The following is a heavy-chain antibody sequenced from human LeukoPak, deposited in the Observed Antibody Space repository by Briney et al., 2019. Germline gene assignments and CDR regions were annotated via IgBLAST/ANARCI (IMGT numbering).Heavy chain of an antibody. CDR2: ISGSGGST. CDR3: ATAANYDSSGYYSY. V-gene: IGHV3-23*01. Sequence: GRSLRLSCAASGFTFSSYAMSWVRQAPGKGLEWVSAISGSGGSTYYADSVKGRFTISRDNSKNTLYLQMNSLRAEDTAVYYCATAANYDSSGYYSYWGQGTLVTVSS. CDR1: GFTFSSYA. J-gene: IGHJ4*02. D-gene: IGHD3-22*01.